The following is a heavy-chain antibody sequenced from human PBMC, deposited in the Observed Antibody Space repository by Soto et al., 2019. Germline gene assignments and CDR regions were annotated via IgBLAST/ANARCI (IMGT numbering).Heavy chain of an antibody. D-gene: IGHD6-6*01. J-gene: IGHJ6*02. Sequence: QVQLQQWGAGLLKPSETLSLTCAVYGGSFSGYYWSWIRQPPGKGLEWIGEINHSGSTNYNPSLKSRVTISVDTSKNQFSLKLSSVTAADTAVYYCARDPREREAARPRYYYYGMDVWGQGTTVTVSS. CDR1: GGSFSGYY. CDR2: INHSGST. CDR3: ARDPREREAARPRYYYYGMDV. V-gene: IGHV4-34*01.